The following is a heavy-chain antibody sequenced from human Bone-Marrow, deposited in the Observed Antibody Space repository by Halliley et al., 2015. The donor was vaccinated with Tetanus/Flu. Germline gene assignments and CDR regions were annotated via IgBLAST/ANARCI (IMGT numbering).Heavy chain of an antibody. CDR2: IKYDGSEK. D-gene: IGHD2-15*01. V-gene: IGHV3-7*03. Sequence: VANIKYDGSEKSDEASVKGRVIISRDNAKNPLSLQMSRLRAEDTAVYYCARDHRSGGIGYTGSWGQGTLVSVSS. J-gene: IGHJ5*02. CDR3: ARDHRSGGIGYTGS.